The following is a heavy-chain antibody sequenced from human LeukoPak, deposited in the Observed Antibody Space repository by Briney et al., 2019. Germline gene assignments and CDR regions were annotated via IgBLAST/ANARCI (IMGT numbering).Heavy chain of an antibody. D-gene: IGHD2-15*01. CDR1: GFXFSSYS. Sequence: GGSLRLSCAASGFXFSSYSINWVRQAPGKGLEWVSYISSSSRTIYYADSVKGRFTISRDNAKNSLYLQMNSLRDEDTAVYYCGGSCYSCYYGMDVWGQGTTVTVSS. CDR3: GGSCYSCYYGMDV. J-gene: IGHJ6*02. V-gene: IGHV3-48*02. CDR2: ISSSSRTI.